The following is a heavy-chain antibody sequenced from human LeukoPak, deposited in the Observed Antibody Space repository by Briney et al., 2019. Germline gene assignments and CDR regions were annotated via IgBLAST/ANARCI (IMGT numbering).Heavy chain of an antibody. CDR3: AKDLGSGRYAFDI. J-gene: IGHJ3*02. CDR2: IQHDGSTK. Sequence: GGSLRLSCAASAFSIRGLNMHWVRQAPGKGLERVSFIQHDGSTKWYVDSVKGRFIISRDNSKNTLYLQMNSLRIEDTAVYYCAKDLGSGRYAFDIWGQGTTVTVSS. V-gene: IGHV3-30*02. CDR1: AFSIRGLN. D-gene: IGHD3-10*01.